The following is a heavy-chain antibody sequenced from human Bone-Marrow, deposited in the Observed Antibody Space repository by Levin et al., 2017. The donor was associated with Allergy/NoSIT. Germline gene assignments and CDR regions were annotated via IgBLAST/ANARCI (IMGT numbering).Heavy chain of an antibody. CDR3: ARSSILTGSSPFDP. D-gene: IGHD3-9*01. CDR1: GFTFSSYW. Sequence: QPGESLKISCAASGFTFSSYWMSWVRQAPGKGLEWVANIKQDGSEKYYVDSVKGRFTISRDNAKNSLYLQMNSLRAEDTAVYYCARSSILTGSSPFDPWGQGTLVTVSS. CDR2: IKQDGSEK. J-gene: IGHJ5*02. V-gene: IGHV3-7*01.